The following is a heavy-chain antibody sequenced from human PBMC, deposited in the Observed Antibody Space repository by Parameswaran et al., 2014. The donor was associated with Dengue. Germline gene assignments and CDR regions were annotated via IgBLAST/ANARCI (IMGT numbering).Heavy chain of an antibody. V-gene: IGHV4-30-2*01. J-gene: IGHJ6*03. Sequence: WIRQPPGKSLEWIGYIYHSGSTYYNPSLKSRVTISVDRSKNQFSLKLSSVTAADTAVYYCARTPERGYSGYDHYYYYMDVWGKGTTVTVSS. CDR2: IYHSGST. CDR3: ARTPERGYSGYDHYYYYMDV. D-gene: IGHD5-12*01.